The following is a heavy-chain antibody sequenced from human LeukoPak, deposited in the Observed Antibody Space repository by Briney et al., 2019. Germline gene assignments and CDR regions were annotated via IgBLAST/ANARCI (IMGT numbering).Heavy chain of an antibody. CDR2: IWNDGSNK. Sequence: GRSLRLSCAASGFTFSHYGMHWVRQAPGRGLEWVAVIWNDGSNKYYADSVKGRFTISRDNSQNTVDLHMNSLRAEDTAVYYCAKDAQRGFDYSNSLEYWGQRTLVTVSS. CDR3: AKDAQRGFDYSNSLEY. CDR1: GFTFSHYG. V-gene: IGHV3-33*06. D-gene: IGHD4-11*01. J-gene: IGHJ4*02.